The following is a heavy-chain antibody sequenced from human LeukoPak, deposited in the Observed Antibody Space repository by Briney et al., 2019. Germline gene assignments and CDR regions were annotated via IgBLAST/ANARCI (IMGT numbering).Heavy chain of an antibody. CDR3: ARGRGVVVITTGFDY. J-gene: IGHJ4*02. CDR1: GFTFDDYA. D-gene: IGHD3-22*01. CDR2: ISWNSGSI. Sequence: GGSLRLSCAASGFTFDDYAMHWVRQAPGKGLEWVSGISWNSGSIGYADSVKGRFTISRDNAKNSLYLQMNSLRAEDTAVYYCARGRGVVVITTGFDYWGQGTLVTVSS. V-gene: IGHV3-9*01.